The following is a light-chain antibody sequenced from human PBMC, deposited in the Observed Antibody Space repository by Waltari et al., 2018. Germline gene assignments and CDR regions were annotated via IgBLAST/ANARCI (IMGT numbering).Light chain of an antibody. CDR1: QSISKR. J-gene: IGKJ4*01. V-gene: IGKV1-5*03. CDR2: KAS. CDR3: QQYNSYSLLT. Sequence: QMTHSPPPLSASVRDRYTILCRASQSISKRLAWYQQNTGKAPKLLIYKASTLESGGPSRCSGSGSGTEFSLTISSLQPDDYATYYCQQYNSYSLLTFGGGTKVEIK.